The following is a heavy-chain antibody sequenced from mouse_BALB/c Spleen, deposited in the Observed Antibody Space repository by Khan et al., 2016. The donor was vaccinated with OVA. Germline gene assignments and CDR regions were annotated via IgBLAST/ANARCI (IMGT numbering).Heavy chain of an antibody. CDR1: GFTFSSFG. D-gene: IGHD2-10*02. J-gene: IGHJ2*01. CDR2: ISSGSTTI. V-gene: IGHV5-17*02. CDR3: ARRGYGRAFVEY. Sequence: EVELVESGGGLVQPGGSRKLSCAASGFTFSSFGMHWVRQAPEKGLEWVAYISSGSTTIYYADTVKGRFTISRDNPKNTLFLQMTSLRSEDTAMYYCARRGYGRAFVEYWGQGTTLTVSS.